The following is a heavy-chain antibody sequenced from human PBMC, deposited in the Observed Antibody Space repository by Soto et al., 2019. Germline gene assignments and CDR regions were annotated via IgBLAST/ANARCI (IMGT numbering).Heavy chain of an antibody. V-gene: IGHV3-23*01. J-gene: IGHJ3*02. CDR1: GLTFSSYA. D-gene: IGHD1-26*01. CDR3: AKDQGWETGAFDI. Sequence: GGSLRLSCAASGLTFSSYAMSWVRQAPGKGLEWVSAISGSGGSTYYADSVKGRFTISRDNSKNTLYLQMNSLRAEDTAVYYCAKDQGWETGAFDIWGQGTMVTVSS. CDR2: ISGSGGST.